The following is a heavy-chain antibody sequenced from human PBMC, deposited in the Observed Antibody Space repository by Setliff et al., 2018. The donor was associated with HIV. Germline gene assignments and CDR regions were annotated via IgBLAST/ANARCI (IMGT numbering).Heavy chain of an antibody. CDR3: ARPSYYDSSGPLDY. V-gene: IGHV3-43*01. J-gene: IGHJ4*02. CDR1: GFTFDDYT. CDR2: ISWDGHST. Sequence: QTGGSLRLSCAASGFTFDDYTMHWVRQAPGRGLECVALISWDGHSTSYADSVKGRFTISRDNAKNSLYLQMNSLRAEDTAVYYCARPSYYDSSGPLDYWGQGTLVTV. D-gene: IGHD3-22*01.